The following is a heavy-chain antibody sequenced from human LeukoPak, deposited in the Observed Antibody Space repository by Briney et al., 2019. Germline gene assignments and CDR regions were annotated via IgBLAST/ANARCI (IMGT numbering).Heavy chain of an antibody. Sequence: SETLSLTCTVSGDSINSYYWSWIRQPPGKGLEWIGYIYYSGSTNYNPSLKSRVTISVDTSKNQFSLKLSSVTAADTAVYYCARMRPGWNWFDPWGQGTLVTVSS. CDR2: IYYSGST. V-gene: IGHV4-59*01. CDR3: ARMRPGWNWFDP. J-gene: IGHJ5*02. CDR1: GDSINSYY. D-gene: IGHD2-15*01.